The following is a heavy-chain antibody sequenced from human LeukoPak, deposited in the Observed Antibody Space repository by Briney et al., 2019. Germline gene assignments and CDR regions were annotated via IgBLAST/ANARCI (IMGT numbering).Heavy chain of an antibody. CDR3: ARDCSSTSCYTWMRDLYGMDV. D-gene: IGHD2-2*02. J-gene: IGHJ6*02. CDR2: ISAYNGNT. V-gene: IGHV1-18*01. CDR1: GYTFTSYG. Sequence: ASVKVSCKASGYTFTSYGISWVRQAPGQGLEWMGWISAYNGNTNYAQKLQGRVTMTTDTSTSTACMELRSLRSDDTAVYYCARDCSSTSCYTWMRDLYGMDVWGQGTTVTVSS.